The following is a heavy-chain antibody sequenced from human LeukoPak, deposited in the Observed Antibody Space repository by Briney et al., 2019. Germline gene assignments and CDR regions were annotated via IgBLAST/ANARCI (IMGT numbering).Heavy chain of an antibody. D-gene: IGHD3-22*01. CDR3: AKDTDPDSSGPVDY. CDR2: ISYDGSNK. J-gene: IGHJ4*02. V-gene: IGHV3-30*18. CDR1: GFTFSSYG. Sequence: SGGSLRLSCAASGFTFSSYGMHWVRQAPSKGLEWVAVISYDGSNKYYADSVKGRFTISRDNSKNTLYLQMNSLRAEDTAVYYCAKDTDPDSSGPVDYWGQGTLVTVSS.